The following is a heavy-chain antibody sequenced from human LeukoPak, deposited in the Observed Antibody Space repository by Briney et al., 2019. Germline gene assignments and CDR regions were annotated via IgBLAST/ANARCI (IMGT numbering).Heavy chain of an antibody. V-gene: IGHV3-30*02. J-gene: IGHJ4*02. Sequence: QPGGSLRLSCAASGFIFSSYGMYWVRQVPGKGLEWVAFIRYDGSNKYYADSVKGRFTISRDNSKNTVYLQVNSLRAEDTAVYYCAKDHGSGSQYNSLLDYWGQGTLVTVSS. CDR2: IRYDGSNK. D-gene: IGHD3-10*01. CDR3: AKDHGSGSQYNSLLDY. CDR1: GFIFSSYG.